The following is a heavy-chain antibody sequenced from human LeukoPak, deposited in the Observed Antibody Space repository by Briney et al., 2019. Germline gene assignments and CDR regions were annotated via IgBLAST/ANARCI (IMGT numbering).Heavy chain of an antibody. Sequence: GESLQISCQGSGYSFTRYWIGWVRQLPGKGLEWMGIIYPGDSDTRYSPSFQGQVTISADKSISTAYLQWSSLKASDTAMYYCARAPYGSGSYYNPPFDYWGQGTLVTVSS. V-gene: IGHV5-51*01. CDR3: ARAPYGSGSYYNPPFDY. CDR2: IYPGDSDT. J-gene: IGHJ4*02. D-gene: IGHD3-10*01. CDR1: GYSFTRYW.